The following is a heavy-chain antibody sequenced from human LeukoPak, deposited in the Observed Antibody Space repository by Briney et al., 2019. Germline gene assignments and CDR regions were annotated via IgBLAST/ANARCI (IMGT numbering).Heavy chain of an antibody. CDR2: ISASGGST. J-gene: IGHJ4*02. Sequence: GGSLRLSCAASGFTFSSYAMSWVRQAPGKGLEWFSAISASGGSTYYADSVKGRFTIYRANCKNTLYLQMNSLRAEDTAVYYCANALTMAGGFDYWGQGTLVTVSS. V-gene: IGHV3-23*01. CDR3: ANALTMAGGFDY. CDR1: GFTFSSYA. D-gene: IGHD3-16*01.